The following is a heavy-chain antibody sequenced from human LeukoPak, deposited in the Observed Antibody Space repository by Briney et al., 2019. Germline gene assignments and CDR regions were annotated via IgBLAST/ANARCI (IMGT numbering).Heavy chain of an antibody. V-gene: IGHV3-74*01. CDR1: GFTFSTYW. CDR2: INGDGSST. Sequence: PGGSLRLSCAASGFTFSTYWMHWVRQAPGKGLVWVSRINGDGSSTSYADSVKGRFTISRDNAKNTLYLQMNSLRAEDTAVYYCAGSRDRAFDIWGQGTMVTVSS. CDR3: AGSRDRAFDI. D-gene: IGHD1-26*01. J-gene: IGHJ3*02.